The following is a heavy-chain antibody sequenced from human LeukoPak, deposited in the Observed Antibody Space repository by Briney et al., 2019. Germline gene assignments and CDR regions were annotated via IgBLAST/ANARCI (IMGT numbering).Heavy chain of an antibody. J-gene: IGHJ6*03. CDR1: GGSFSGYY. D-gene: IGHD5-18*01. CDR2: INHSGST. V-gene: IGHV4-34*01. CDR3: ARQPRVGYSYGYGHYYYYYYMDV. Sequence: PSETLSLTCAVYGGSFSGYYWSWIRQPPGKGLEWIGEINHSGSTNYNPSLKSRVTISVDTSKNQFSLKLSSVTAADTAVYYCARQPRVGYSYGYGHYYYYYYMDVWGKGTTVTISS.